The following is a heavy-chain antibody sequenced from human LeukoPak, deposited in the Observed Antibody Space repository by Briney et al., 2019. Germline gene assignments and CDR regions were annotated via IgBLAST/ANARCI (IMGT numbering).Heavy chain of an antibody. J-gene: IGHJ4*02. Sequence: PSETLSLTCTVSGYSISSGYYWGWIRQPPGKGLEWIGSIYHSGSTYYNPSLKSRVTISVDTSKNQFSLKLSSVTAADTAVYYCATQGYSYGHSFDYWGQGTLVTVSS. CDR2: IYHSGST. D-gene: IGHD5-18*01. CDR1: GYSISSGYY. V-gene: IGHV4-38-2*02. CDR3: ATQGYSYGHSFDY.